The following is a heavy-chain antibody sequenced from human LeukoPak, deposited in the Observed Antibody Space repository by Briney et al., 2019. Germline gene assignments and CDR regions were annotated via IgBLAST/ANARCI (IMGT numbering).Heavy chain of an antibody. CDR1: GFTFSNYA. CDR3: ARARGSYSSGWYRQNTDY. V-gene: IGHV3-74*01. J-gene: IGHJ4*02. D-gene: IGHD6-19*01. Sequence: PPGGSLRLSCAASGFTFSNYAMRWVRQAPGKGLVWVSRINSDGSSTSYADSVKGRFTISRDNAKNTLYLQMNSLRAEDTAVYYCARARGSYSSGWYRQNTDYWGQGTLVTVSS. CDR2: INSDGSST.